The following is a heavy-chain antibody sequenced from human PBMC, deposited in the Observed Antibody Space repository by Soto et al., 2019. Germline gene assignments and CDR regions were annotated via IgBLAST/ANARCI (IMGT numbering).Heavy chain of an antibody. Sequence: SETLSLTCTVSGDSISSGGYSWSWIRQPPQKGLEWIGYIYHTGSTSYSPSLKSRVTISVDKSKNQFSLILNSVTAADTAIYYCARAHYGPSGYYFESWGQGTLVTVSS. CDR3: ARAHYGPSGYYFES. CDR2: IYHTGST. J-gene: IGHJ4*02. V-gene: IGHV4-30-2*01. CDR1: GDSISSGGYS. D-gene: IGHD3-22*01.